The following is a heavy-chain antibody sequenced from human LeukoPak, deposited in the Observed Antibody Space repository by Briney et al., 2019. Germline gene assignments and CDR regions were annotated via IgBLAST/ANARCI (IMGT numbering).Heavy chain of an antibody. CDR3: ARGRGVSGY. V-gene: IGHV4-34*01. CDR2: INHSGST. J-gene: IGHJ4*02. CDR1: GGSFSGYY. D-gene: IGHD6-13*01. Sequence: PSETLSLTCAVYGGSFSGYYWSWIRQPPGKGLEWIGEINHSGSTNYNPSLKSRVTISVDTSKNQLSLKLSSVTAADTAVYYCARGRGVSGYWGQGTLVTVSS.